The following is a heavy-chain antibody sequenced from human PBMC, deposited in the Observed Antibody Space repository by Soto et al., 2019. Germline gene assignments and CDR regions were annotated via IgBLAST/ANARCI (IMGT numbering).Heavy chain of an antibody. Sequence: GGSLRLSCAASGFTVNGVWMNWVRQAPGKGLEWVGRSRTEAHSGTTDYGAPVKGRFSISRDNSRDSMYLQMNSLKTEDTAVYYCARDTRGSYDYWGQGALVTVSS. CDR1: GFTVNGVW. V-gene: IGHV3-15*07. CDR3: ARDTRGSYDY. J-gene: IGHJ4*02. D-gene: IGHD3-16*01. CDR2: SRTEAHSGTT.